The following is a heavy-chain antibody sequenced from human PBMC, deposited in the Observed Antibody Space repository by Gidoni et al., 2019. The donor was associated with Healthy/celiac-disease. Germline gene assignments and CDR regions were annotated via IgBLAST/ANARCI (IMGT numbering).Heavy chain of an antibody. CDR3: ARDREFRYGMDV. CDR2: IIPIFGTA. J-gene: IGHJ6*02. Sequence: QVQLVQSGAEVKKPGYSVKVSCKASGGTFSSYAIRWVRQAPGQGLEWMGGIIPIFGTANYAQKFQGRVTITADESTSTAYMELSSLRSEDTAVYYCARDREFRYGMDVWGQGTTVTVSS. CDR1: GGTFSSYA. D-gene: IGHD3-10*01. V-gene: IGHV1-69*01.